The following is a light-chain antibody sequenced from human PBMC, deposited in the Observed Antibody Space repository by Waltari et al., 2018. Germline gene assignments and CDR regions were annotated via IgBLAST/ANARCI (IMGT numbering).Light chain of an antibody. CDR1: SSDSVDYDF. CDR2: DVT. J-gene: IGLJ3*02. CDR3: SSYPRTGTWL. Sequence: SALTQSASVSGSPGQSVTISCTGTSSDSVDYDFVPWYQQHPGKAPKLIIFDVTTRPSGVSNRFSGSKSGSTASLTISGLQAEDEADYFCSSYPRTGTWLFGGGTKLTVL. V-gene: IGLV2-14*03.